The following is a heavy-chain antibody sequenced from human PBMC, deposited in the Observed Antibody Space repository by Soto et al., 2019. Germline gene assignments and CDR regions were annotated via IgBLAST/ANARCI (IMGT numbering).Heavy chain of an antibody. CDR3: ASRYLRFGELSPGRRYYYYGMDV. D-gene: IGHD3-16*02. Sequence: SVKVSCKASGGTFSSYSISWVRQAPGQGREWMGGIIPIFGTANYAHKFQGRVTITADEXTRTAYMELSSLRSEDTAVYYCASRYLRFGELSPGRRYYYYGMDVWGQGTTVTVSS. V-gene: IGHV1-69*13. J-gene: IGHJ6*02. CDR2: IIPIFGTA. CDR1: GGTFSSYS.